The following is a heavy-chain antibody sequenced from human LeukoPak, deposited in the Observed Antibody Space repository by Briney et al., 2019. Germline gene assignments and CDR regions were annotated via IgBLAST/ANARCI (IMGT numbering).Heavy chain of an antibody. D-gene: IGHD3-22*01. CDR1: GFTFSSYS. V-gene: IGHV3-48*04. CDR2: ISSSSSTI. CDR3: ARVPYYYDSSGPWYFDL. Sequence: GGSLRLSCAASGFTFSSYSMNWVRQAPGKGLEWVSYISSSSSTIYYADSVKGRFTISRDNAKNSLYLQMNSLRAEDTAVYYCARVPYYYDSSGPWYFDLWGRGTLVTVSS. J-gene: IGHJ2*01.